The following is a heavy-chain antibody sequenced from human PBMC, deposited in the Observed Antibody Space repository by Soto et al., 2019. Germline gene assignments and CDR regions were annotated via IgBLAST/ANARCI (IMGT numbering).Heavy chain of an antibody. V-gene: IGHV1-8*01. D-gene: IGHD3-10*01. J-gene: IGHJ4*02. CDR3: ATQPGSYYNVFDY. CDR1: GYTFTSYD. Sequence: ASVKVSCKASGYTFTSYDINWVRQATGQGLEWMGWMNPNSGNTGYAQKFQGRVTMTRNTSISTAYMELSSLRSEDTAVYYCATQPGSYYNVFDYWGQGTLVTVSS. CDR2: MNPNSGNT.